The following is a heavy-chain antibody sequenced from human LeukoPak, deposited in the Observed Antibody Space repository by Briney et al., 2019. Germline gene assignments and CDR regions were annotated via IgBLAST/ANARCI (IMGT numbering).Heavy chain of an antibody. CDR2: IYYSGST. Sequence: PSETLSLTCTVSGGSISSSSYYWGWIRQPPGKGPEWIGSIYYSGSTYYNPSLKSRVTISVDTSKNQFSLKLSSVTAADTAVYYCARRPVGTGKNPSRKLLGEYYFDYWGQGTLVTVSS. D-gene: IGHD3-10*01. J-gene: IGHJ4*02. CDR3: ARRPVGTGKNPSRKLLGEYYFDY. CDR1: GGSISSSSYY. V-gene: IGHV4-39*01.